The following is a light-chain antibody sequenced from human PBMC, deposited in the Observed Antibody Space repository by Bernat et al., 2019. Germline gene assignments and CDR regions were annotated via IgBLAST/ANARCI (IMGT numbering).Light chain of an antibody. V-gene: IGKV1-5*03. CDR1: QSISDW. CDR2: KAS. CDR3: QQCNSYIT. Sequence: DIQMTQSPSTLSASVGDRVTITCRASQSISDWLAWYQQKPVKAPKLLIYKASNLESGVPSRFSGSGSGTEFTLTISSLQPDDSATYYCQQCNSYITFGQGTRLEIK. J-gene: IGKJ5*01.